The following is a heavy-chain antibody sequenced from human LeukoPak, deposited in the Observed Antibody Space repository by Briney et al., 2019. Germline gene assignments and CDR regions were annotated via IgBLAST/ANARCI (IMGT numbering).Heavy chain of an antibody. CDR3: ARDVPHNWFDT. V-gene: IGHV3-74*01. CDR1: TIGNNW. CDR2: INSDGGGA. Sequence: TIGNNWMHWVRHGPGKXLVWNSRINSDGGGAIYADSVKGRFAVSRDNAKNTLYLQMNSLRAEDTAVYYCARDVPHNWFDTWGQGTLVTVSS. J-gene: IGHJ5*02.